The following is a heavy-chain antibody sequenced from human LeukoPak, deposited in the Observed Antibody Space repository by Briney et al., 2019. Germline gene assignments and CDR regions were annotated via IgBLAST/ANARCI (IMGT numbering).Heavy chain of an antibody. CDR1: GFTFSSYA. V-gene: IGHV3-23*01. J-gene: IGHJ1*01. CDR2: ISGSGGST. CDR3: ATGGAAAVLTVGFFQH. D-gene: IGHD2-2*01. Sequence: GGSLRLSCAASGFTFSSYAMSWVRQAPGKGLEWVSAISGSGGSTYYADSVKGRFTISRDNAKNTLFLQMNSLGVEDTAVYYCATGGAAAVLTVGFFQHWGQGTLVTVSS.